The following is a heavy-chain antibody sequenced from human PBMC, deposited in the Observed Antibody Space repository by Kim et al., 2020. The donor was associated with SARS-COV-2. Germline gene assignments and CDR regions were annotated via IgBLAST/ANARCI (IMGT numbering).Heavy chain of an antibody. CDR1: GFTFSSYS. V-gene: IGHV3-48*04. J-gene: IGHJ4*02. D-gene: IGHD3-9*01. Sequence: GGSLRLSCAASGFTFSSYSMNWVRQAPGKGLEWVSYISSSSSTIYYADSVKGRFTISRDNAKNSLYLQMNSLRAEDTAVYYCASGGDVLRYFDWLPSYWGQGTLVTVSS. CDR3: ASGGDVLRYFDWLPSY. CDR2: ISSSSSTI.